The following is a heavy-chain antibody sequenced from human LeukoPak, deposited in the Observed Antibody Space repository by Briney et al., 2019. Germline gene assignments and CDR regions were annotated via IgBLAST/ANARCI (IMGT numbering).Heavy chain of an antibody. V-gene: IGHV3-23*01. J-gene: IGHJ3*02. CDR1: GFTFSSSA. D-gene: IGHD4-17*01. Sequence: PGGSLRLSCAASGFTFSSSAMSWVRQAPEKGLEWVSTISGSGGGTYYADSVKGRFTISRENSKNTLYLQMNSLRAEDTAVYYCARSDYGVAFDIWGQGTMVTVSS. CDR2: ISGSGGGT. CDR3: ARSDYGVAFDI.